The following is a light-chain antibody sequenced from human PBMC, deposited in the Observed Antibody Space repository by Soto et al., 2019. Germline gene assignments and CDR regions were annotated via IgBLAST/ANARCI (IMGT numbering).Light chain of an antibody. Sequence: QSVLTQPPSVSGAPGQRVTISCTGSSSNIGAGSDVHWYQQLPGAAPKLVMFANNNRPSGVPDRFSGSKSGTSASLAITGLQAGDEADYYCQSHATTFSGVAFGGGTQLTVL. J-gene: IGLJ2*01. V-gene: IGLV1-40*01. CDR3: QSHATTFSGVA. CDR1: SSNIGAGSD. CDR2: ANN.